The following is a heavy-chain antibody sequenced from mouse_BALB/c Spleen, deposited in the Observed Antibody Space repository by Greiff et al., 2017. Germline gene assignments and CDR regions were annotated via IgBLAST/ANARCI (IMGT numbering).Heavy chain of an antibody. V-gene: IGHV5-17*02. CDR2: ISSGSSTI. J-gene: IGHJ2*01. CDR3: ARDGGNYFDY. Sequence: DVQLVESGGGLVQPGGSRKLSCAASGFTFSSFGMPWVRQAPEKGLEWVAYISSGSSTIYYADTVKGRFTISRDNPKNTLFLQMTSLRSEDTAMYYCARDGGNYFDYWGQGTTLTVSS. CDR1: GFTFSSFG. D-gene: IGHD1-1*02.